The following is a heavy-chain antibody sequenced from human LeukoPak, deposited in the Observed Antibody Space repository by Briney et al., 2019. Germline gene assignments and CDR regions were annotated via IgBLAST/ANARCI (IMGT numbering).Heavy chain of an antibody. D-gene: IGHD1-7*01. CDR3: ARENYYLDY. CDR1: GGSISSYY. Sequence: SETLSLTCTVSGGSISSYYWSWIRQPPGKGLEWIGYIYYSGNTNYNPSLKSRLTISLDTSKTQFSLKLSSVTAADTAVYYCARENYYLDYWGQGTLVTVSS. V-gene: IGHV4-59*01. CDR2: IYYSGNT. J-gene: IGHJ4*02.